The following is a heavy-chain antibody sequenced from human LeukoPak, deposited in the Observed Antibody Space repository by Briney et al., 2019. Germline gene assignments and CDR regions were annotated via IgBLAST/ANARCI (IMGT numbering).Heavy chain of an antibody. D-gene: IGHD6-13*01. CDR2: ISDDGTKR. CDR3: AKDRETTASGTFDH. J-gene: IGHJ4*02. V-gene: IGHV3-30*18. CDR1: GFTFRNYG. Sequence: PGGSLRLSCAASGFTFRNYGLHYVRQAPGRGLEWLAVISDDGTKRNYADSVVGRFTISRDKSNNTLYLQMNRLRAEDSAVYYCAKDRETTASGTFDHWGQGILVTVSS.